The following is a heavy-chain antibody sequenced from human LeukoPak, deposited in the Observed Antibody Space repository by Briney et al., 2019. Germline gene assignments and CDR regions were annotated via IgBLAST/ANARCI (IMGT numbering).Heavy chain of an antibody. D-gene: IGHD6-13*01. CDR1: GGSISSYY. Sequence: SETLSLTCTVSGGSISSYYWSWIRQPPGKGLEWIGYIYYSGSTNYNPSLKSRVTISVGTSKNQFSLRLSSVTAADTAVYYCARGRGAAAGTNWFDPWGQGTLVTVSS. CDR2: IYYSGST. J-gene: IGHJ5*02. V-gene: IGHV4-59*01. CDR3: ARGRGAAAGTNWFDP.